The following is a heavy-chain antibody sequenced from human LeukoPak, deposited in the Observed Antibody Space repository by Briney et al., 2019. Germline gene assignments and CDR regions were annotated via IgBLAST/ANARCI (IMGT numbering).Heavy chain of an antibody. CDR2: IYPGDSDT. Sequence: GESLKISCKGSAHSFANDWIGWVRQMPGKGLGWMGIIYPGDSDTRYSPSFQGQVTISADKSISTAYLQWSSLKASDTAMYYCARFPRGSRTPFFDYWGQGTLVTVSS. J-gene: IGHJ4*02. D-gene: IGHD1-26*01. CDR1: AHSFANDW. V-gene: IGHV5-51*01. CDR3: ARFPRGSRTPFFDY.